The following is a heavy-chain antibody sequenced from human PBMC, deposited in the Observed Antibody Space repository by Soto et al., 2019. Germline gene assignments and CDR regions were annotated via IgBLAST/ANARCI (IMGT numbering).Heavy chain of an antibody. CDR3: ARDYSNYPVNYYYYGMDV. CDR2: IYYSGST. CDR1: GGSISSGGYY. D-gene: IGHD4-4*01. V-gene: IGHV4-31*03. J-gene: IGHJ6*02. Sequence: PSETLSLTCTVSGGSISSGGYYWSWIRQHPGKGLEWIGYIYYSGSTYYNPSLKSRVTISVDTSKNQFSLKLSSVTAADTAVYYCARDYSNYPVNYYYYGMDVWGQGTTVTVSS.